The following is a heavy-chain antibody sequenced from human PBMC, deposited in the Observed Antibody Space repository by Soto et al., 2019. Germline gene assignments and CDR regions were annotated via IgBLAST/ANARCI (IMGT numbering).Heavy chain of an antibody. CDR1: GFIFRDYH. V-gene: IGHV3-11*01. CDR3: AKFGNYYGMDV. J-gene: IGHJ6*02. D-gene: IGHD3-10*01. Sequence: GGSLRPSCAASGFIFRDYHIGWIRQAPGKGLEWVAYISGSGNTVYYVDSVKGRFTISRDNSKNSLYLQMNSLRAEDTAVYSCAKFGNYYGMDVWGQGTTVTVSS. CDR2: ISGSGNTV.